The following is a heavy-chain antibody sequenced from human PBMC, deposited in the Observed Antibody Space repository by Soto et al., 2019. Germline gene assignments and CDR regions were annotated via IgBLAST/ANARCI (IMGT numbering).Heavy chain of an antibody. Sequence: PGGSLRLSCAASGFTFSSYAMNWIRQAPGKGLEWVSAVSGSGSGTYYADSVKGRFTISRDNSKNTLYLQMNSLRAEDTAVYYCASKRAGAVAGYYFDYWGQGTLVTVSS. J-gene: IGHJ4*02. CDR2: VSGSGSGT. D-gene: IGHD6-19*01. CDR1: GFTFSSYA. CDR3: ASKRAGAVAGYYFDY. V-gene: IGHV3-23*01.